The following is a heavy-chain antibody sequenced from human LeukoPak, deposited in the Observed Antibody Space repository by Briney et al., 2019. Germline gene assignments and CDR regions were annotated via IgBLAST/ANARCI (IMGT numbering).Heavy chain of an antibody. V-gene: IGHV3-53*01. CDR3: AREVIGGNSA. J-gene: IGHJ5*02. Sequence: GGSLRLSCAASGFTVSSNYMNWVRQAPGKGLEWVSIIYSGGDTYYADSVKGRFTISRDDAKNSLYLQMNSLRVEDTAVYYCAREVIGGNSAWGQGTLVTVSS. D-gene: IGHD4-23*01. CDR1: GFTVSSNY. CDR2: IYSGGDT.